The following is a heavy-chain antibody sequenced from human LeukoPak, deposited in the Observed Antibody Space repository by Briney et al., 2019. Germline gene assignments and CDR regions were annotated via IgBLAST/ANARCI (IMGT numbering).Heavy chain of an antibody. Sequence: SETLSLTCAVYGGSFSGYYWSWIRQPPGKGLEWIGEINHSGSTNYNPSLKSRVTISVDTSKNQFSLKLSSVTAADTAVYYCARDNTVVVGIDIWGQGTMVTVSS. CDR1: GGSFSGYY. CDR2: INHSGST. D-gene: IGHD3-22*01. CDR3: ARDNTVVVGIDI. V-gene: IGHV4-34*01. J-gene: IGHJ3*02.